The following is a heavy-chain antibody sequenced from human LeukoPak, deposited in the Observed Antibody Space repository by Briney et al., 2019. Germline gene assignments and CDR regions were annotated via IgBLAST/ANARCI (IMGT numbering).Heavy chain of an antibody. CDR2: IYYSGST. CDR1: GGSISSYY. CDR3: AREGVGAPEGSDAFDI. D-gene: IGHD1-26*01. V-gene: IGHV4-59*01. J-gene: IGHJ3*02. Sequence: PSETLSLTCTVSGGSISSYYWSWIRQPPGKGLEWIGYIYYSGSTNYNPSLKSRVTISVDTSKNQFSLKLSSVTAADTAVYYCAREGVGAPEGSDAFDIWGQGTMVTVSS.